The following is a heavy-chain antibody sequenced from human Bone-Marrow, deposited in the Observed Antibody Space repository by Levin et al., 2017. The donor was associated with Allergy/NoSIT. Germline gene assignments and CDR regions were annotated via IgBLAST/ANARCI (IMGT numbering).Heavy chain of an antibody. Sequence: SCAASGFTFSSYAMHWVRQAPGKGLEWVAVISYDGSNKYYADSVKGRFTISRDNSKNTLYLQMNSLRAEDTAVYYCARASSVIGAFDIWGQGTMVTVSS. CDR3: ARASSVIGAFDI. CDR1: GFTFSSYA. CDR2: ISYDGSNK. J-gene: IGHJ3*02. D-gene: IGHD3-16*02. V-gene: IGHV3-30-3*01.